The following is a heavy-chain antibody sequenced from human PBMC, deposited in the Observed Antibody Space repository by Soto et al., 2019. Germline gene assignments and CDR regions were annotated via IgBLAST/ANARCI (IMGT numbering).Heavy chain of an antibody. V-gene: IGHV4-34*01. CDR3: ARDSLGIAVLGTGRSKNSWFDP. J-gene: IGHJ5*02. CDR1: GGSFSGYY. Sequence: QVQLQQWGAGLLKPSETLSLTCAVYGGSFSGYYWSWIRQPPGKGLEWIGEINHSGSTNYNPSLKSRVTISLDTSKNQFSLKLSSVTAADTAIYYCARDSLGIAVLGTGRSKNSWFDPWGQGTLVTVSS. CDR2: INHSGST. D-gene: IGHD6-19*01.